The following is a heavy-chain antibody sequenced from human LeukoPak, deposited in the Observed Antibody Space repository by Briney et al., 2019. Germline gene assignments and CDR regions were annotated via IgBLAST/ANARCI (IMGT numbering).Heavy chain of an antibody. D-gene: IGHD3-22*01. CDR3: ARDPSRYYYDSSGYYPDY. V-gene: IGHV3-33*01. Sequence: PGGSLRLSCAASGFTFSSYGMHWVRQAPGKGLEWVAVIWYDGSNKYYADSVEGRFTISRDNSKNTLYLQMNSLRAEDTAVYYCARDPSRYYYDSSGYYPDYWGQGTLVTVSS. CDR1: GFTFSSYG. CDR2: IWYDGSNK. J-gene: IGHJ4*02.